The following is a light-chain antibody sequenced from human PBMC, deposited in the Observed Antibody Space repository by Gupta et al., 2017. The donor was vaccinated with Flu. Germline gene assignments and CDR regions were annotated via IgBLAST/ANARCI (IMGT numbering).Light chain of an antibody. CDR2: SNN. Sequence: QSVLTQPPSASGTPGQRVTISRSGSSSNSGSNTVNWYQQLPGTAPKLLIYSNNQRPSGAPDRFSGAKSGTSASLAISGLQSEDEADYYCAAWDDSLNGWVFGGGTKLTVL. J-gene: IGLJ3*02. CDR1: SSNSGSNT. V-gene: IGLV1-44*01. CDR3: AAWDDSLNGWV.